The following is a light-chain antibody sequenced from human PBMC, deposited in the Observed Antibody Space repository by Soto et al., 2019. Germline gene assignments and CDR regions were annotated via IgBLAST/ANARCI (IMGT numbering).Light chain of an antibody. Sequence: EIVMTQSPATLSVSPGERATLSCRASQSVSSNLAWYQQKPGQAPRLLIYGASTRATGIPARFSGGGSGTEFTLTISSLQSEDFAVYYCQQYNNGYTFGQGTKLEIK. CDR1: QSVSSN. J-gene: IGKJ2*01. CDR3: QQYNNGYT. CDR2: GAS. V-gene: IGKV3-15*01.